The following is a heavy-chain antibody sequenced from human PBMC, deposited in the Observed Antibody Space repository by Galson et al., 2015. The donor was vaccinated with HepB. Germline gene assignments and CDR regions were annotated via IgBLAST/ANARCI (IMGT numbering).Heavy chain of an antibody. J-gene: IGHJ5*02. V-gene: IGHV1-18*04. CDR3: ARGALVGVVGGSQSNWFAP. D-gene: IGHD2-15*01. CDR2: ISPYNRET. CDR1: GYTFSDFY. Sequence: SVKVSCKASGYTFSDFYIHWVRQAPGQGLEWMGRISPYNRETNYARKFQGRVTMTTDTFTSTAYMELRSLRSDDTAFYYCARGALVGVVGGSQSNWFAPWGQGTLVTVSS.